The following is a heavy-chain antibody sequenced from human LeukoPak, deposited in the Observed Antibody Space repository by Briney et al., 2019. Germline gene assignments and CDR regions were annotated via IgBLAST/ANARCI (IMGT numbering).Heavy chain of an antibody. Sequence: PSETLSLTCTVSGYSISSGYYWGWIRQPPGKGLEWIGSIYHSGSTYYNPSLKSRVTISVDTSKNQFSLKLSSVTAADTAVYYCARGLDSSSWLGVGYWGQGTLVTVSS. CDR2: IYHSGST. J-gene: IGHJ4*02. CDR1: GYSISSGYY. CDR3: ARGLDSSSWLGVGY. D-gene: IGHD6-13*01. V-gene: IGHV4-38-2*02.